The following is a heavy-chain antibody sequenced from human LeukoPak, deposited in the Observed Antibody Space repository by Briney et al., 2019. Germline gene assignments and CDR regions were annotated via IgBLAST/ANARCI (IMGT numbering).Heavy chain of an antibody. D-gene: IGHD4-17*01. CDR1: GGSISSYY. V-gene: IGHV4-4*07. CDR3: AREAVDYGDYGYYYYYMDV. CDR2: IYTSGST. Sequence: TSETLSLTCTVSGGSISSYYWSWIRQPAGKGLEWIGRIYTSGSTNYNPSLKSRVTISVDTSKNQFSLKLSSVTAADTAVYYCAREAVDYGDYGYYYYYMDVWGKGTTVTVSS. J-gene: IGHJ6*03.